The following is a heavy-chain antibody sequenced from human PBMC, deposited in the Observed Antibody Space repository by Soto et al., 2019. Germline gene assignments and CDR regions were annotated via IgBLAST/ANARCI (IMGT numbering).Heavy chain of an antibody. CDR3: AREEGSGGGNWFDP. Sequence: QVQLQQWGAGLLKPSETLSLTCAVYGGSFSGYYWSWIRQPPGKGLEWIGEINHSGSTNYNPSLKSRVTISVDTSKNQFSPKLSSVTAADTAVYYCAREEGSGGGNWFDPWGQGTLVTVSS. V-gene: IGHV4-34*01. CDR2: INHSGST. J-gene: IGHJ5*02. CDR1: GGSFSGYY. D-gene: IGHD3-10*01.